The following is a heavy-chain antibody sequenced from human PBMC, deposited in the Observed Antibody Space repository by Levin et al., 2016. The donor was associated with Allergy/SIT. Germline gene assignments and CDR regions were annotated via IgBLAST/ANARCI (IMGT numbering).Heavy chain of an antibody. J-gene: IGHJ3*02. CDR3: VRDYPSASNKLNAFDI. V-gene: IGHV3-74*01. CDR2: INNDGSDT. D-gene: IGHD2-15*01. Sequence: GGSLRLSCAASGYTFSNYWVHWVRQAPGKGLEWVSRINNDGSDTTYADSVKGRFTISRDNAKNTLFLQMNSLRAEDTAVYYCVRDYPSASNKLNAFDIWGQGTMVTVSS. CDR1: GYTFSNYW.